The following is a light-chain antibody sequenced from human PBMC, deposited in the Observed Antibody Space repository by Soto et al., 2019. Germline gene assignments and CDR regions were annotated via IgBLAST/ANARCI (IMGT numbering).Light chain of an antibody. J-gene: IGKJ2*01. CDR1: QSVSSNY. CDR3: QHYGGSLYT. V-gene: IGKV3-20*01. Sequence: EIVLTQSPGTLSLSPGERATLSCRGSQSVSSNYLTWYQQKPGQAPRLLIYGASSRATGIPDRFSGSGSGTAFTLTISGLEPEDFAVYYCQHYGGSLYTFGQGTKLEIK. CDR2: GAS.